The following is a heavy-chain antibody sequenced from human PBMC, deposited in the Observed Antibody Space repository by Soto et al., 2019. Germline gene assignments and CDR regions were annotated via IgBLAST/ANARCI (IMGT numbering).Heavy chain of an antibody. CDR2: ISNSGDSA. V-gene: IGHV3-23*01. CDR3: AHPRGYGVLDAVDI. CDR1: GFIFSTYA. Sequence: PGGSLRLSCAASGFIFSTYAMNWVRQAPGKGLEWVSAISNSGDSAYYAESVRGRFTISRDNSINTLYLQMRSLRPEDTAVYYCAHPRGYGVLDAVDIWGQGTMVTVSS. D-gene: IGHD4-17*01. J-gene: IGHJ3*02.